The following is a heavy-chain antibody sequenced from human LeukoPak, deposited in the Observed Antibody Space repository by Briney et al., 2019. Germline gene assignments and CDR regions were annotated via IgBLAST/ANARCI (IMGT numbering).Heavy chain of an antibody. Sequence: GGSLRLSCAASGFTFGSYVMHWVRQAPGKGLEYVSAISGNGGRTSYADSVKGRFTISRDNSKNTLYLQMGSLRAEDMAVYYCVRGTSDSPGIDYWGQGTLVTVSS. CDR1: GFTFGSYV. CDR3: VRGTSDSPGIDY. V-gene: IGHV3-64*02. D-gene: IGHD1-14*01. J-gene: IGHJ4*02. CDR2: ISGNGGRT.